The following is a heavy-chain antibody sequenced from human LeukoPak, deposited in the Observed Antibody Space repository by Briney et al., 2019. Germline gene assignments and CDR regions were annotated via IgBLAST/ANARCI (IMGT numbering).Heavy chain of an antibody. CDR3: ERGITLVRRLPREFDY. V-gene: IGHV4-39*01. Sequence: PAETLTLTCTVSGFSFSSSSYYWGWIRQPAGQELESIGSIYYTGSTYYTPSLKSRVTISVDTSKNQFSMRLSSVTAADTAAYYCERGITLVRRLPREFDYWGQGTLVTVSS. CDR2: IYYTGST. J-gene: IGHJ4*02. D-gene: IGHD3-10*01. CDR1: GFSFSSSSYY.